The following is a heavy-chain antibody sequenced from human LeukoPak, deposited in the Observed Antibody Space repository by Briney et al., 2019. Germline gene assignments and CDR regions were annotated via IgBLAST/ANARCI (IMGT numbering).Heavy chain of an antibody. J-gene: IGHJ4*02. CDR2: IYYSGKT. V-gene: IGHV4-38-2*02. CDR3: ARAHVLRSGYPFDS. Sequence: PSETLSLTCTVSGYSIGTGYYWGWIRQSPGKGPEWIGSIYYSGKTYYNPSLKSRVTLSIDTSKNEFSLRLTSVTAADTAVYYCARAHVLRSGYPFDSWGQGTLVSVAS. D-gene: IGHD3-22*01. CDR1: GYSIGTGYY.